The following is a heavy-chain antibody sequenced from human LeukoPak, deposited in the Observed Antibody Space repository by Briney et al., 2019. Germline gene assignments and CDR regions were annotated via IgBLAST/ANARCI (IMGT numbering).Heavy chain of an antibody. CDR1: GFTFSSYS. V-gene: IGHV3-21*01. CDR2: ISSSSSYI. Sequence: GGSLRLSCAASGFTFSSYSMNWVRQAPGKGLVWVSSISSSSSYIYYADSVKGRFTISRDNAKNSLYLQMNSLRAEDTAVYYCARNYLGSVAGMMGNAFDIWGQGTMVTVSS. CDR3: ARNYLGSVAGMMGNAFDI. D-gene: IGHD6-19*01. J-gene: IGHJ3*02.